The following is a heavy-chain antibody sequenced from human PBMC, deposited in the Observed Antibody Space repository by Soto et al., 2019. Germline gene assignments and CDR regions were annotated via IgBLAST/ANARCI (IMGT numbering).Heavy chain of an antibody. CDR1: GFTFSSYA. Sequence: EVQLLESGGGLVQPGGSLRLSCAASGFTFSSYAMSWVRQAPGKGLEWVSGISGSGGSTYYADSVKGRFTISRDNSNNTLYLQMNGLRAEDTAVYYCAKSLGFKVSNWFDPWGQGTLVTVSS. J-gene: IGHJ5*02. V-gene: IGHV3-23*01. CDR2: ISGSGGST. CDR3: AKSLGFKVSNWFDP. D-gene: IGHD1-26*01.